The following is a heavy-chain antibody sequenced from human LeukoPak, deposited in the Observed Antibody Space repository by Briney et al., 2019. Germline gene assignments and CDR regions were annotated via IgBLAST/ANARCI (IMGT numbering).Heavy chain of an antibody. J-gene: IGHJ4*02. D-gene: IGHD3-10*01. CDR2: IYDRGST. CDR3: ARHSGRDSTCP. Sequence: SETLSLTCTVSGGSISSYYWNWIRQPPGKGLEWIGYIYDRGSTKYNPSLKSRVTISVDTSKNQFSLRLSSVTAADTAVYYCARHSGRDSTCPWGQGTLVTVSS. CDR1: GGSISSYY. V-gene: IGHV4-59*08.